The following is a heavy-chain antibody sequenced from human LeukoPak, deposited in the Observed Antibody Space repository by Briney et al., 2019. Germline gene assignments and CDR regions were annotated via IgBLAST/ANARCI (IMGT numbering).Heavy chain of an antibody. J-gene: IGHJ3*02. CDR2: ISSSSSYI. V-gene: IGHV3-21*01. Sequence: GGSLRLSCAASGFTFSSYSMNWVRQAPGKGLEWVSSISSSSSYIYYADSVKGRFTISRDNAKNSLFLQMNSLRAEDTAVYYCARVDSSGYLDAFDIWGQGTMVTVSS. D-gene: IGHD3-22*01. CDR3: ARVDSSGYLDAFDI. CDR1: GFTFSSYS.